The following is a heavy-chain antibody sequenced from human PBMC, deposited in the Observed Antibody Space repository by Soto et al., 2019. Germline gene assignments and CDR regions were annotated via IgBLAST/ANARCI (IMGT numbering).Heavy chain of an antibody. J-gene: IGHJ6*02. D-gene: IGHD2-2*01. CDR1: GYTFTSYG. V-gene: IGHV1-18*01. CDR3: ASYIVVVPAARGYYYYYGMDV. CDR2: ISAYNGNT. Sequence: ASVKVSCKASGYTFTSYGISWVRQAPGQGLEWMGWISAYNGNTNYAQKLQGRVTMTTDTSTSTAYMGLRSLRSDATAVYYCASYIVVVPAARGYYYYYGMDVWGQGTTVTVSS.